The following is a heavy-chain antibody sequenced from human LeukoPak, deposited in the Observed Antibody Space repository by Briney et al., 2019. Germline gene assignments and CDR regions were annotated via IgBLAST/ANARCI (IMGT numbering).Heavy chain of an antibody. CDR2: IYYSGST. V-gene: IGHV4-59*12. J-gene: IGHJ4*02. Sequence: SETLSLTCTVSGGSISSYYWSWIRQPPGKGLEWIGSIYYSGSTYYNPSLKSRVTISVDTSKNQFSLKLSSVTAADTAVYYCARAPEPTTNGFDYWGQGILVTVSS. CDR3: ARAPEPTTNGFDY. CDR1: GGSISSYY. D-gene: IGHD1-14*01.